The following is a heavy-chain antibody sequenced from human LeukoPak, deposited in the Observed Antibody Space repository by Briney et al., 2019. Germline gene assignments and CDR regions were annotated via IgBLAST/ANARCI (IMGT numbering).Heavy chain of an antibody. V-gene: IGHV1-69*13. CDR1: GGTFSSYA. J-gene: IGHJ2*01. D-gene: IGHD4-17*01. CDR2: IIPIFGTA. CDR3: ARGAGDYWYFDL. Sequence: SVKVSCKASGGTFSSYAISWVRQPPGQGLEWMGGIIPIFGTANYAQKFQGRVTITADESTSPAYMELSSLRSEDTAVYYCARGAGDYWYFDLWGRGTLVTVSS.